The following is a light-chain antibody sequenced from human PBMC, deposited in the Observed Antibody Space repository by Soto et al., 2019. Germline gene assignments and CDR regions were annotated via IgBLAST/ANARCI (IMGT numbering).Light chain of an antibody. J-gene: IGKJ1*01. CDR2: DAY. CDR3: QQYNSYSRT. Sequence: DIQMTQSPSTLSASVGDRVTITCRASQSISSWLAWYQQKPGKAPKLLIYDAYSLESGVQSRFSGSGSGTEFTLTIRSLQPDDFATYYCQQYNSYSRTFGPGTKVDI. V-gene: IGKV1-5*01. CDR1: QSISSW.